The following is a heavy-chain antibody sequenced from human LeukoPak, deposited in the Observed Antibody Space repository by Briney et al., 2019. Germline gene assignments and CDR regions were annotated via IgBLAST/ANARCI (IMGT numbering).Heavy chain of an antibody. D-gene: IGHD3-9*01. Sequence: ASVKVSCKASGYTFTGYYMHWVRQAPGQGLEWMGWINPNSGGTNYAQKLQGRVTMTTDTSTSTAYMELRSLRSDDTAVYYCAREHILTGYYMCDYWGQGTLVTVSS. V-gene: IGHV1-2*02. CDR1: GYTFTGYY. J-gene: IGHJ4*02. CDR2: INPNSGGT. CDR3: AREHILTGYYMCDY.